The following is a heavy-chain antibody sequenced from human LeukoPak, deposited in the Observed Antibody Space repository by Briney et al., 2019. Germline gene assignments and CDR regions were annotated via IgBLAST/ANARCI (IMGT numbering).Heavy chain of an antibody. CDR3: AKGITMISFDY. D-gene: IGHD3-22*01. CDR2: IYYSGST. J-gene: IGHJ4*02. CDR1: GGSISSYY. V-gene: IGHV4-59*01. Sequence: SETLSLTCTVSGGSISSYYWSWIRQPPGKGLEWIGYIYYSGSTNYNPSLKSRVTISVDTSKNQFSLKLSSVTAAATAVYYCAKGITMISFDYWGQGTLVTDSS.